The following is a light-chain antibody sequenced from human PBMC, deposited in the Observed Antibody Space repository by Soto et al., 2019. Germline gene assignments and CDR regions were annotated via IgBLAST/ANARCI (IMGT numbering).Light chain of an antibody. CDR1: SSDVGGYKY. CDR3: CSYAGSYTWV. V-gene: IGLV2-11*01. J-gene: IGLJ3*02. Sequence: QSALTQPRSVSGSPGQSVTISCTGTSSDVGGYKYVSWYQQYPGKAPKLMIYDVNKWPSGVPDRFSGSKSGTTASLTISGLQAEDEADYYCCSYAGSYTWVFGGGTKLTVL. CDR2: DVN.